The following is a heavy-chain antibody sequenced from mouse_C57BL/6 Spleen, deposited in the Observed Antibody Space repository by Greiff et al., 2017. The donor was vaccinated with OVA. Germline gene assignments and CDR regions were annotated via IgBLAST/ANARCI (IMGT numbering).Heavy chain of an antibody. CDR2: IHPNSGST. CDR1: GYTFTSYW. V-gene: IGHV1-64*01. J-gene: IGHJ4*01. D-gene: IGHD1-1*02. CDR3: ARSSGVATDYYAMDY. Sequence: QVQLQQPGAELVKPGASVKLSCKASGYTFTSYWMHWVKQRPGQGLEWIEMIHPNSGSTNYNEKFKSKATLTVDKSSSTAYMQLSSLTSEDSAVYYCARSSGVATDYYAMDYWGQGTSVTVSS.